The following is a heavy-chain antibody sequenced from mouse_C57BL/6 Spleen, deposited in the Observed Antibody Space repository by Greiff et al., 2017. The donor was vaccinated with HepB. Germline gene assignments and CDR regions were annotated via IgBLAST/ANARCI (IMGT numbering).Heavy chain of an antibody. V-gene: IGHV1-63*01. Sequence: VQLVESGAELVRPGTSVKMSCKASGYTFTNYWIGWAKQRPGHGLEWIGDIYPGGGYTNYNEKFKGKATLTADKSSSTAYMQFSSLTSEDSAIYYCARGDSSGYGAMDYWGQGTSVTVSS. D-gene: IGHD3-2*02. CDR2: IYPGGGYT. CDR1: GYTFTNYW. J-gene: IGHJ4*01. CDR3: ARGDSSGYGAMDY.